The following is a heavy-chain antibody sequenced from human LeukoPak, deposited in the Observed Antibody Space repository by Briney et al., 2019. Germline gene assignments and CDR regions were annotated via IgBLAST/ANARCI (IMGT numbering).Heavy chain of an antibody. Sequence: PSETLSLTCAVYGGSFSGYYWSWLRQPPGKGLEWVGEINHSGSTNYNPSLKSGVTISVDTSKNQFFLKLSSVTAADTAVYYCGRGYSLWSFFYYYGMDVWGKGTTVTVSS. CDR1: GGSFSGYY. V-gene: IGHV4-34*01. CDR3: GRGYSLWSFFYYYGMDV. J-gene: IGHJ6*04. CDR2: INHSGST. D-gene: IGHD3-10*01.